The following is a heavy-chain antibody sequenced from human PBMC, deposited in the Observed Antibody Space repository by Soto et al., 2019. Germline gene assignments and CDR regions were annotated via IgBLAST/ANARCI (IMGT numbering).Heavy chain of an antibody. J-gene: IGHJ4*02. Sequence: SETLSLTCTVSGGSISSYYWSWIRQPPGKGLEWIGYIYYSGSTNYNPSLKSRVTISVDTSKNQFSLKLSSVTAADTAVYYCAIGGASPHEFDYWGQGTLVTVSS. CDR2: IYYSGST. V-gene: IGHV4-59*01. CDR3: AIGGASPHEFDY. D-gene: IGHD3-10*01. CDR1: GGSISSYY.